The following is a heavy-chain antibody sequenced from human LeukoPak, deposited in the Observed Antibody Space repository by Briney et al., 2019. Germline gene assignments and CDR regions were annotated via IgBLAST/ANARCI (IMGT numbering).Heavy chain of an antibody. CDR2: IYYSGST. D-gene: IGHD7-27*01. J-gene: IGHJ3*02. CDR3: ARFHTGGDAFDI. Sequence: SETLSLTCTVSGGSISSYYWSWIRQPPGKGLEWIGYIYYSGSTNYNPSLKSRVTISVDTSKNQFSLKLSSVTAADTAVYYCARFHTGGDAFDIWGQGTMVTVSS. V-gene: IGHV4-59*01. CDR1: GGSISSYY.